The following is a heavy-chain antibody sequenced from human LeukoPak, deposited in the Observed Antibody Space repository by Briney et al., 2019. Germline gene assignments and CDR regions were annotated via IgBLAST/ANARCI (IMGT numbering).Heavy chain of an antibody. CDR2: INPNSGNT. D-gene: IGHD3-9*01. Sequence: ASVKVSCKASGYTFTGYYMHWVRQAPGQGLEWMGWINPNSGNTGYAQKFQGRVTMTRNTSISTAYMELSSLRSEDTAVYYCARPGDILTGYRYWGQGTLVTVSS. CDR1: GYTFTGYY. J-gene: IGHJ4*02. V-gene: IGHV1-8*02. CDR3: ARPGDILTGYRY.